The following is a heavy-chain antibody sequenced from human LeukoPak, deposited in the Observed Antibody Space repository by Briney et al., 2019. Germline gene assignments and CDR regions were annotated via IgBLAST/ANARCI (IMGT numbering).Heavy chain of an antibody. J-gene: IGHJ3*02. Sequence: PSETLSPTCSVSGGSISSSSHYWGWIRQPPGKGLEWIGSMYYSGGSYHNPSLKSRVTISVDTSKNQLSLKLSSVTAADTAVYYCARDRGARDAFDIWGQGTMVTVSS. V-gene: IGHV4-39*07. CDR1: GGSISSSSHY. CDR3: ARDRGARDAFDI. CDR2: MYYSGGS.